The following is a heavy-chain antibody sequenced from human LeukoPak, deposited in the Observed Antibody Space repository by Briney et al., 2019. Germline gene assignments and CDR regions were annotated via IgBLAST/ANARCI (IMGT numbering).Heavy chain of an antibody. J-gene: IGHJ4*02. D-gene: IGHD1-26*01. Sequence: ASVKVSCKPSGYTFTDYYIHWVRQAPGQGLEWMGWISPDSDFTKYAQKFQDRVTLTRDTSISTVYMELSRLRSDDTAMYFCARDIGVWDEKTFDYWGQGTLVTVSS. CDR2: ISPDSDFT. CDR1: GYTFTDYY. CDR3: ARDIGVWDEKTFDY. V-gene: IGHV1-2*02.